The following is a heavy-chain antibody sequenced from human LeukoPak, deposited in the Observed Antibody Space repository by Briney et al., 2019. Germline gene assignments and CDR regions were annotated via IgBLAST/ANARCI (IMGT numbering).Heavy chain of an antibody. CDR1: GYTFSDSW. CDR2: IYPADSDT. CDR3: AKRGGSPFQYSNWFDP. V-gene: IGHV5-51*01. Sequence: PGESLNISCQASGYTFSDSWIGWARQAPGKGLQWMGIIYPADSDTKYNPSFQGRVTMSADKSTRTAYLHWSSLDVSDSAIYYCAKRGGSPFQYSNWFDPWGQGTLVTVSS. D-gene: IGHD2/OR15-2a*01. J-gene: IGHJ5*02.